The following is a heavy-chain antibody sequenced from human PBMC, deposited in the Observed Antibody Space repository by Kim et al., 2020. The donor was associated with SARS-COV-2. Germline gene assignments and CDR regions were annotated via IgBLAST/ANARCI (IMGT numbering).Heavy chain of an antibody. J-gene: IGHJ4*02. V-gene: IGHV3-66*01. CDR3: ARDPDYYDSSGYLDY. Sequence: DSVEGRFTISRDNSKNTLYLQMDSLRAEDTAVYYCARDPDYYDSSGYLDYWGQGTLVTVSS. D-gene: IGHD3-22*01.